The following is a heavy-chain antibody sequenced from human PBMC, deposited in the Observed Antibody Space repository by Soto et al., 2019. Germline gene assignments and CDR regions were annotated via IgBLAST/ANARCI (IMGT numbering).Heavy chain of an antibody. J-gene: IGHJ5*02. D-gene: IGHD1-26*01. CDR3: ARTFLMGDPVVNWFDP. CDR2: IFYTGST. CDR1: GGSIRTSSFY. V-gene: IGHV4-39*01. Sequence: SETLSLTCTVSGGSIRTSSFYWGWIRQPPGKGLEWIGTIFYTGSTYYNPSLNSRVTISVDTSKNQFSLNLTSVTAADTVVYYCARTFLMGDPVVNWFDPWGQGTLVTVSS.